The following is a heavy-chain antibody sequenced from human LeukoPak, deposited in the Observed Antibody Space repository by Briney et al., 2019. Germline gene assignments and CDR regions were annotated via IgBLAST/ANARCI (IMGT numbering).Heavy chain of an antibody. V-gene: IGHV4-59*01. CDR2: IYYSGST. Sequence: SETLSLTCTVSGGSISSYYWSWIRQPPGKGLEWIGYIYYSGSTNYNPSLKSRVTISVDTSKNQFSLKLSSVTAADTAVYYCASTYERARYSSSWYFDYWGQGTLVTVSS. CDR3: ASTYERARYSSSWYFDY. D-gene: IGHD6-13*01. CDR1: GGSISSYY. J-gene: IGHJ4*02.